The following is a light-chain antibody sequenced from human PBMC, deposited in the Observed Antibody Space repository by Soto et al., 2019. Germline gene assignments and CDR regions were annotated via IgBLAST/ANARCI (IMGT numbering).Light chain of an antibody. CDR3: QQHGTSPWT. J-gene: IGKJ1*01. CDR1: QPVGTAY. Sequence: EIVLTQSPGTLYLSPGDTATVSCRASQPVGTAYLAWYRQKFGQAPRPLIYATSTRATGIPDRFRGTGLGTDFTLTIDRLEPEDFAVYYCQQHGTSPWTFGQGTKVDIK. CDR2: ATS. V-gene: IGKV3-20*01.